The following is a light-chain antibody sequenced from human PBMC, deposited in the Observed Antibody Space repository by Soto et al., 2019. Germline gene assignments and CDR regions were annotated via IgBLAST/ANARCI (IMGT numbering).Light chain of an antibody. J-gene: IGKJ5*01. V-gene: IGKV1-39*01. CDR2: ASS. CDR1: ETISTF. CDR3: QQSYSSSPIT. Sequence: IPLTRSPSSLSPSAGYRVAMTCRASETISTFLNWYQHKPGKAPKLLISASSRLQSGVPSRFSGSGSGTDFTLTIDSLRPEDFASYYCQQSYSSSPITFGPGTRLEIK.